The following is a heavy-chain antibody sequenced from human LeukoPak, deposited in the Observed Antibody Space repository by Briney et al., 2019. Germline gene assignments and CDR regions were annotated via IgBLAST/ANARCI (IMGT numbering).Heavy chain of an antibody. D-gene: IGHD3-22*01. J-gene: IGHJ5*02. CDR3: ARGDWLDWFDP. CDR2: MNPNSGNT. CDR1: GYTFTSYD. Sequence: ASGKVSCKASGYTFTSYDINWVRHATGQGLEWMGWMNPNSGNTGYAQKSQGRVTMTRNTSISTAYMELSSLRSEDTAVYYCARGDWLDWFDPWGQGTLVTVSS. V-gene: IGHV1-8*01.